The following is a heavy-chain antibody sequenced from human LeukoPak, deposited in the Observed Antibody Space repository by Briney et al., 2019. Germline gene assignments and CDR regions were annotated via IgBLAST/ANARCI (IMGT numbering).Heavy chain of an antibody. D-gene: IGHD4-17*01. CDR2: INHSGST. J-gene: IGHJ4*02. CDR1: GGSFSGYY. Sequence: PSETLSLTCAVYGGSFSGYYWSWIRQPPGKGLEWIGEINHSGSTNYNPSLKSRVTISVDTSKNQFSLKLSSVTAADTAVYYCARGYYGDLRFDYWGQGTLVTVSS. CDR3: ARGYYGDLRFDY. V-gene: IGHV4-34*01.